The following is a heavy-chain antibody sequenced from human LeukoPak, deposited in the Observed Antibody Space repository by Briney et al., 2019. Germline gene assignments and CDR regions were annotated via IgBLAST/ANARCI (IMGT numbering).Heavy chain of an antibody. J-gene: IGHJ6*03. CDR2: ISNSGST. D-gene: IGHD2-15*01. V-gene: IGHV4-59*11. CDR1: GGAITSHY. Sequence: SETLTLTCTVSGGAITSHYWTWIRQSPVKGLEWIGDISNSGSTSYNPSLKSRVTVSIDTSKNQFSLKLSSVTAADTAVYYCGRDALVGYFSYYYMDVWGKGTTVTVSS. CDR3: GRDALVGYFSYYYMDV.